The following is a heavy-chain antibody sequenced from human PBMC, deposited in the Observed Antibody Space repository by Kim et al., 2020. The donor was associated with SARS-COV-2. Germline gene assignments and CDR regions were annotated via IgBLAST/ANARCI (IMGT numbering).Heavy chain of an antibody. CDR3: ARYKPGADAFDI. Sequence: TYARGFTGRFFFSLDTSVSTAYLQISSLKAEDTAVYYCARYKPGADAFDIWGQGTMVTVSS. D-gene: IGHD1-20*01. V-gene: IGHV7-4-1*02. J-gene: IGHJ3*02.